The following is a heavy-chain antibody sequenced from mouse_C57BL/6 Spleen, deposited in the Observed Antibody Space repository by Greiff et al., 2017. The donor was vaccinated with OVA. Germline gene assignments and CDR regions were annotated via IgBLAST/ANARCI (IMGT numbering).Heavy chain of an antibody. V-gene: IGHV1-69*01. D-gene: IGHD1-1*01. CDR3: ARMITTVVAGFDY. Sequence: VQLQQPGAELVMPGASVKLSCKASGYTFTSYWMHWVKQRPGQGLEWIGEIDPSDSYTNYNRKFKGKSTLTVDKSSSTAYMQLRSLTSEDSAVYYCARMITTVVAGFDYWGQGTTLTVSS. CDR1: GYTFTSYW. J-gene: IGHJ2*01. CDR2: IDPSDSYT.